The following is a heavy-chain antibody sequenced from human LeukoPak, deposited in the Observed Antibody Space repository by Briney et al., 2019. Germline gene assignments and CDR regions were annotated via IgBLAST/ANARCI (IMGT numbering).Heavy chain of an antibody. Sequence: GGSLRLSCAASGFTLSDAWMAWVRQAPGKGLEYVSGINDNGGRTHYGDSVKGRFSISRDNSKNTLHLQMSTLRAEDTALYYCVKDVGGSYAFDYWGQGILVTVAS. J-gene: IGHJ4*02. V-gene: IGHV3-64D*09. CDR3: VKDVGGSYAFDY. D-gene: IGHD1-26*01. CDR1: GFTLSDAW. CDR2: INDNGGRT.